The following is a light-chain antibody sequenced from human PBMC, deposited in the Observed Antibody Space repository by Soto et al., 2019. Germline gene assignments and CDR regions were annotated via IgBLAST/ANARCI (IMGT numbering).Light chain of an antibody. CDR1: QSVSSN. CDR3: QQYNNWPPLT. V-gene: IGKV3-15*01. Sequence: EIVMTQSPATLSVSPGERATLSCRASQSVSSNLAWYQQKPGQAPRLLIYGASTRATGIPARFSGSGSGTEFTLTISSLQSEDFAVYYCQQYNNWPPLTFGGGTKVDIQ. J-gene: IGKJ4*01. CDR2: GAS.